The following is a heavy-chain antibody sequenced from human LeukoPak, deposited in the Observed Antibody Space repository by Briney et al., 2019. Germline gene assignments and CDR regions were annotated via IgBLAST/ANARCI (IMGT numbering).Heavy chain of an antibody. CDR2: ISFSSTRI. CDR1: GFTVSSSY. J-gene: IGHJ3*02. V-gene: IGHV3-21*06. Sequence: AGGSLRLSCAASGFTVSSSYMSWVRQAPGKGLEWVSSISFSSTRIYYADSIQGRFTISRDNAENSLYLQMNSLRAEDTAVYYCARSSTIISVHIWGQGTMVTVSS. CDR3: ARSSTIISVHI. D-gene: IGHD5-24*01.